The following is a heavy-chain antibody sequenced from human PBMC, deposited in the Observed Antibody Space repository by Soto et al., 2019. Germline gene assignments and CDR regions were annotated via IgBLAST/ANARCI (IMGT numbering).Heavy chain of an antibody. V-gene: IGHV3-23*01. CDR1: GFTFSIYS. CDR3: AKDIRGSSAWDY. CDR2: ISDSGSA. Sequence: EVPLLESGGGLVQPGGSLRLSCAASGFTFSIYSMSWVRQAPGTGLEWVSLISDSGSAYYADSVKGRFIISRDNSKNTLYLQMNSLRAEDTAVYFCAKDIRGSSAWDYWGQGNLVTVSS. J-gene: IGHJ4*02. D-gene: IGHD6-19*01.